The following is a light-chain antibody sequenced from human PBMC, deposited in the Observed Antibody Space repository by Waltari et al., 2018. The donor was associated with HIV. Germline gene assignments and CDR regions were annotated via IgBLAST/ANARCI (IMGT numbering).Light chain of an antibody. Sequence: DIQMTQSPSPLSASLGGRVTIACRASQNITTFLTSYQQRPGRAPELLIYTTSNLQSGVPARFRGSGSGTNFVLTITNVQPEDLATYSCQQSYRIPYTFGQGTKVHI. V-gene: IGKV1-39*01. J-gene: IGKJ2*01. CDR3: QQSYRIPYT. CDR2: TTS. CDR1: QNITTF.